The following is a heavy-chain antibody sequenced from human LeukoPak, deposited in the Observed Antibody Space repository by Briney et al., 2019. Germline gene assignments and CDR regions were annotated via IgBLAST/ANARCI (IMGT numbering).Heavy chain of an antibody. Sequence: SETLSLTCAVYGGSFSGYYWSWIRQPPGKGLEWIGEINHSGSTNYNPSLKSRVTISVDTSKNQFSLKLSSVTAADTAVYYCARGYNWNPGWFDPWGQGTLVTVSS. CDR3: ARGYNWNPGWFDP. V-gene: IGHV4-34*01. D-gene: IGHD1-20*01. CDR2: INHSGST. CDR1: GGSFSGYY. J-gene: IGHJ5*02.